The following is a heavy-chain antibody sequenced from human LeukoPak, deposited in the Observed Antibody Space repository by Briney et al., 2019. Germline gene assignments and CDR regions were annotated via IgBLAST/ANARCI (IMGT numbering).Heavy chain of an antibody. J-gene: IGHJ6*02. CDR2: IVVGSGNT. CDR1: GFTFTSSA. CDR3: ARGGYSYGLPSYYYGMDV. V-gene: IGHV1-58*02. Sequence: SVKVSCKASGFTFTSSAMQWVRQARGQRLEWIGWIVVGSGNTNYAQKFQERVTITRDMSTSTAYMELSSLRSDDTAVYYCARGGYSYGLPSYYYGMDVWGQGTTVTVSS. D-gene: IGHD5-18*01.